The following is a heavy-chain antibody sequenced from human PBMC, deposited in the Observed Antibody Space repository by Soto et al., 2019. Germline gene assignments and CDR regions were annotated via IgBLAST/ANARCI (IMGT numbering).Heavy chain of an antibody. CDR2: IIPIFGTA. Sequence: QVQLVQSGAAVKKPGSSVKVSCKASGGTFISYAISWVRQAPGQGLEWMGGIIPIFGTANYAQKFQGRVTITADEATSTAYMELSSLRSEDTAVYYCARPKWTNDYGRGGFDYWGQGTLVTVSS. CDR1: GGTFISYA. V-gene: IGHV1-69*01. D-gene: IGHD4-17*01. J-gene: IGHJ4*02. CDR3: ARPKWTNDYGRGGFDY.